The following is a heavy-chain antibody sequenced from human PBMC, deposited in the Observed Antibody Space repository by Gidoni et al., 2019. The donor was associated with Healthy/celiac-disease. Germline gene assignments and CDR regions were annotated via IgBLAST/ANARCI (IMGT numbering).Heavy chain of an antibody. CDR2: ISYDGSNK. D-gene: IGHD6-13*01. CDR3: ARCYSWYLYYFDD. CDR1: GFTFSSYA. J-gene: IGHJ4*02. V-gene: IGHV3-30-3*01. Sequence: QVQLVESGGGVVQPGRSLRLSCAASGFTFSSYAMHWVRQAPGKGLEWVAVISYDGSNKYYADSVKGRFTISRDNSKNTLYLQMNSLIDEDTAVYYCARCYSWYLYYFDDWGQGTLVTVSS.